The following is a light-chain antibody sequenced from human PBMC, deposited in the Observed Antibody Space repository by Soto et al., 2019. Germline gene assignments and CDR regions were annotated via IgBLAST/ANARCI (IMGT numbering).Light chain of an antibody. CDR1: SSDVGGYHS. CDR3: SSYAGRSNLL. V-gene: IGLV2-8*01. CDR2: EVT. J-gene: IGLJ2*01. Sequence: QSVLTQPPSASGSPGQSVTISCTGTSSDVGGYHSVSWYQQHPGKAPKLMIYEVTKRPSGVPDRVSGSKSGNTASLTVSGLQAEDEADYYCSSYAGRSNLLFGGGTKVTVL.